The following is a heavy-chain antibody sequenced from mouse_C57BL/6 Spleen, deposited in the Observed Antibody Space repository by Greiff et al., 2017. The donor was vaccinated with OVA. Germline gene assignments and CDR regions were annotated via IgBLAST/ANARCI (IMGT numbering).Heavy chain of an antibody. D-gene: IGHD2-3*01. CDR1: GYTFTSYW. CDR2: IDPSDSYT. CDR3: ARSGMSGYYYSFDY. Sequence: QVQLQQPGAELVMPGASVKLSCKASGYTFTSYWMHWVKQRPGQGLEWIGEIDPSDSYTNYNQKFKGKSTLTVDKSSSTAYMQLSSLTSEASAVYYCARSGMSGYYYSFDYWGQGTTLTVSS. J-gene: IGHJ2*01. V-gene: IGHV1-69*01.